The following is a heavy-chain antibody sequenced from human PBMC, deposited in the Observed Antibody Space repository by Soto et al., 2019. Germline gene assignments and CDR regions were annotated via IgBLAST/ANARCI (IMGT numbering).Heavy chain of an antibody. V-gene: IGHV3-48*01. Sequence: GGSLRLSCAASGFTFSSYSMNWVRQAPGKGLEWVSYISSSSSTIYYADSVKGRFTISRDNAKNSLYLQMNSLRAEDTAVYYCAREYCSSTSCQPTGYWGQGTLVTVSS. CDR2: ISSSSSTI. J-gene: IGHJ4*02. CDR3: AREYCSSTSCQPTGY. D-gene: IGHD2-2*01. CDR1: GFTFSSYS.